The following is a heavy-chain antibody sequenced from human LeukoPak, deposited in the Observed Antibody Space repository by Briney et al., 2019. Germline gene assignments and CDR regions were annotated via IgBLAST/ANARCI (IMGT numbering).Heavy chain of an antibody. J-gene: IGHJ3*02. D-gene: IGHD2-21*02. CDR1: GYTFTSYY. Sequence: ASVKVSCKASGYTFTSYYMHWVRQAPGQGLEWMGIINPSGGSTSYAQKFQGRVTMTRDMSTSTVYMELSSLRSEDTAVYYCARVVAYCGGDCYYDAFDIWGQGTMVTVSS. CDR2: INPSGGST. CDR3: ARVVAYCGGDCYYDAFDI. V-gene: IGHV1-46*01.